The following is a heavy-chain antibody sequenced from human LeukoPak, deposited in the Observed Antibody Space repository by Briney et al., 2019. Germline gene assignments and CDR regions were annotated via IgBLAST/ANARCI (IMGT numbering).Heavy chain of an antibody. Sequence: GGSLRLSCAASGFTFSSYELNWVRQAPGRGLEWVSYISSSGNTIYYADSMKGRFTISRDNAKNSLYLQMNSLRAEDTAVYYCARGGGYYGSGSLHYYYYGMDVWGQGTTVTVSS. V-gene: IGHV3-48*03. J-gene: IGHJ6*02. CDR1: GFTFSSYE. CDR2: ISSSGNTI. D-gene: IGHD3-10*01. CDR3: ARGGGYYGSGSLHYYYYGMDV.